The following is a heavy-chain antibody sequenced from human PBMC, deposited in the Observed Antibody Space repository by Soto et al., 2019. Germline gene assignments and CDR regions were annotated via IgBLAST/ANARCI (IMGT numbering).Heavy chain of an antibody. V-gene: IGHV3-33*01. Sequence: QVQLVESGGGVVQPGRSLRLSCAASGFTFSDYGMHWVRQAPGKGLEWVAVIWYDASNKYYADSVKGRFTISRDNSENTLYLQLTSLRAEDTAVYYCARGLNDFWSGSRLDYWGQGTLVTVAS. J-gene: IGHJ4*02. CDR3: ARGLNDFWSGSRLDY. CDR2: IWYDASNK. D-gene: IGHD3-3*01. CDR1: GFTFSDYG.